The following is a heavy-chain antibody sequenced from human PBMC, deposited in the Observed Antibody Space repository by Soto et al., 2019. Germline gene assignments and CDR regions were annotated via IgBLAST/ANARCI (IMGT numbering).Heavy chain of an antibody. Sequence: QVQLVESGGGVVQPGRSLRLSCAASGFTFSTYGMHWVRQAPGKGLEWVAVIWYDGSNKYYADSVKGRFTISRDNSKNTLYLQMNRLRAEDTAVYYCARDSRWVTREPEFDYWGQGTLVTVSS. V-gene: IGHV3-33*01. CDR2: IWYDGSNK. CDR1: GFTFSTYG. J-gene: IGHJ4*02. D-gene: IGHD4-17*01. CDR3: ARDSRWVTREPEFDY.